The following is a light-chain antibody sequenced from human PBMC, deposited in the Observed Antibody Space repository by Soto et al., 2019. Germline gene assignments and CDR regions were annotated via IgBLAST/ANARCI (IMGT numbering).Light chain of an antibody. Sequence: DIQMTQSPSTLSASVGDRVTITCRASQSISPWVAWYQQKSGKAPKPLIYGASNLESGVPSRFSGSGSGTEFTLTISSLQPDDFAAYYCQQYNSQWTFGQGT. CDR2: GAS. J-gene: IGKJ1*01. CDR1: QSISPW. V-gene: IGKV1-5*01. CDR3: QQYNSQWT.